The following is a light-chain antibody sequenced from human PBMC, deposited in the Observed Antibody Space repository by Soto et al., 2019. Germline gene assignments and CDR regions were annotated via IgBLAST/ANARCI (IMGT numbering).Light chain of an antibody. Sequence: IQLTQSPSSLSASVGDRVSSTCRASQGISSYLAWYQQKPGKAPKLLIYAASTLQSGVPSRFSGSGSGTDFTLTISSLQPEDFATYYCQQLNTYPRTFGPGTKVDIK. J-gene: IGKJ3*01. CDR2: AAS. CDR3: QQLNTYPRT. V-gene: IGKV1-9*01. CDR1: QGISSY.